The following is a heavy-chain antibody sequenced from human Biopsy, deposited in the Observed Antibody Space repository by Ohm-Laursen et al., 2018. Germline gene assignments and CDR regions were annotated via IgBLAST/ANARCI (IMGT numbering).Heavy chain of an antibody. Sequence: ASVKVSCKASSYTFTDYNIHWMRQAPEQGLEWLGYINCKTGATNYAQKFQGTVTMTRDTSISTAYLALGSLRSADTAIYYCARDPLNGHKHFDYWGQGSLVTVSS. CDR1: SYTFTDYN. J-gene: IGHJ4*02. V-gene: IGHV1-2*02. CDR2: INCKTGAT. CDR3: ARDPLNGHKHFDY. D-gene: IGHD2-8*01.